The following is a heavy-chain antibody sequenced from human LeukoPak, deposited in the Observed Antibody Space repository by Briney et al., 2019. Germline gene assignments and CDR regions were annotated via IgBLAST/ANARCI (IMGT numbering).Heavy chain of an antibody. J-gene: IGHJ6*02. CDR2: FDPEDGET. D-gene: IGHD5-12*01. Sequence: ASVKVSCKVSGYTLTELSMHWVRQAPGKGLEWMGGFDPEDGETIYAQKFQGRVTMTEDTSTDTAYMELSSLRSEDTAVYYCARVYSGPWALGMDVWGQGTTVTVSS. V-gene: IGHV1-24*01. CDR3: ARVYSGPWALGMDV. CDR1: GYTLTELS.